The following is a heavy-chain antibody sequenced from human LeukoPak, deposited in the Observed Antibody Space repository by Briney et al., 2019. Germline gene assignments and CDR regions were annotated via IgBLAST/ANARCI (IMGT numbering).Heavy chain of an antibody. D-gene: IGHD6-13*01. CDR3: AREWGMRWQQLVHWFDP. Sequence: ASVKVSCKASGYTFTSYDINWVRQATGQGLEWMGWMNPNSGNTGYAQKFQGRVTMTRNTPISTAYMELSSLRSDDTAVYYCAREWGMRWQQLVHWFDPWGQGTLVTVSS. CDR2: MNPNSGNT. V-gene: IGHV1-8*01. J-gene: IGHJ5*02. CDR1: GYTFTSYD.